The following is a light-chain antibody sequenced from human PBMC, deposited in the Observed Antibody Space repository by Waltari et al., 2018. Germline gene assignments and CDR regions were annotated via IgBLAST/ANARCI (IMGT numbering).Light chain of an antibody. CDR1: QTFVHSDGKTY. CDR2: KVS. CDR3: GQGSKFPRT. V-gene: IGKV2-30*02. Sequence: DVVMTQSPLSLTISPGQSASISCRSSQTFVHSDGKTYLSWFQQKPGQPPRLLIYKVSTRDSGFPDRFSGSGAGTDFTLKINRVEAEDVGVYYCGQGSKFPRTFGQGTKVEIK. J-gene: IGKJ1*01.